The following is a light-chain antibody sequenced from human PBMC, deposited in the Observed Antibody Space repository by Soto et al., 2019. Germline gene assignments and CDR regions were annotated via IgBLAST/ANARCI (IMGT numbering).Light chain of an antibody. Sequence: QAALTQPASVSGSPGQSITISCTGTSSDVGNYKYVSWYQQHPGKAPKLMIYEASKRPSGVSNRCSGSKSGNTASLTISGLQAEDETDYYCFSYTSSGTYVFGTGTKVTVL. J-gene: IGLJ1*01. CDR1: SSDVGNYKY. CDR3: FSYTSSGTYV. CDR2: EAS. V-gene: IGLV2-14*01.